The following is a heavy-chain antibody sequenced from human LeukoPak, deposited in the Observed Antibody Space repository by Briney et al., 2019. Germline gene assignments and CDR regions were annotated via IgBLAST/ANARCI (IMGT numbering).Heavy chain of an antibody. J-gene: IGHJ4*02. Sequence: GGSLRLSCAASGFTFSSYWTHWVRQAPGKGLVWVSRINIDGSTSNYADSVKGRFTISRDNAKNAVYLQMSSLRVEDTAVYYCARASALATPPFAYWGQGTLVTVSS. D-gene: IGHD5-12*01. CDR3: ARASALATPPFAY. V-gene: IGHV3-74*01. CDR2: INIDGSTS. CDR1: GFTFSSYW.